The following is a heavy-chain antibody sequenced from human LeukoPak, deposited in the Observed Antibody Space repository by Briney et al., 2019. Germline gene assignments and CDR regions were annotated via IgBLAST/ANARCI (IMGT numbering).Heavy chain of an antibody. V-gene: IGHV3-23*01. D-gene: IGHD6-13*01. Sequence: PGGSLRLSCAASGFTFSSYAMSWVRQAPGKGLEWVSAISGSGGSTYYADSVKGRFTISRDNSKNTLYMPMNSLRAEDTAVYYCAKSSEGYSSSWYILPHFDYWGQGTLVTVSS. CDR3: AKSSEGYSSSWYILPHFDY. J-gene: IGHJ4*02. CDR1: GFTFSSYA. CDR2: ISGSGGST.